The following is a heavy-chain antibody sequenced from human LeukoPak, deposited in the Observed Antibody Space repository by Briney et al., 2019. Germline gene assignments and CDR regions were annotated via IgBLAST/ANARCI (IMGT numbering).Heavy chain of an antibody. Sequence: GGSLRLSCAASGFTFSSYWMSWVRQAPGKGLEWVANIKQDGSEKYYVDSVKGRFTISRDNAKNSLYLQMNSLRAEDTAVYYCARELPPYTYFYVSSGYYGGYWGQGTLVTVSS. CDR3: ARELPPYTYFYVSSGYYGGY. CDR1: GFTFSSYW. J-gene: IGHJ4*02. V-gene: IGHV3-7*01. CDR2: IKQDGSEK. D-gene: IGHD3-22*01.